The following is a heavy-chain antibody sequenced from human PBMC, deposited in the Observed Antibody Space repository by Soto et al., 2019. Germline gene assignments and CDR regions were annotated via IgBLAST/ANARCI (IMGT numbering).Heavy chain of an antibody. CDR3: ARDYYDSSGYPYHYFDY. D-gene: IGHD3-22*01. CDR2: ISAYNGNT. CDR1: GYTFTSYG. J-gene: IGHJ4*02. V-gene: IGHV1-18*04. Sequence: ASVKVSCKASGYTFTSYGISWVRQAPGQGLERMGWISAYNGNTNYAQKLQGRVTMTTDTSTSTAYMELRSLRSDDTAVYYCARDYYDSSGYPYHYFDYWGQGTLVTVSS.